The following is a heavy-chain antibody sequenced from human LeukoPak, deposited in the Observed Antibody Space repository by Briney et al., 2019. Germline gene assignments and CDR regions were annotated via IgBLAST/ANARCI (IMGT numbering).Heavy chain of an antibody. D-gene: IGHD5-12*01. CDR3: ARTTEGYAGGPGYSYYYYMDV. CDR2: IHYSGST. Sequence: SSETLSLTCTVSGGSISSYYWSWIRQPPGKGLEWIGYIHYSGSTHYNPSLKSRVTISVDTSKNQVSLKLRSVTAADTAVYYCARTTEGYAGGPGYSYYYYMDVWGKGTTVTISS. J-gene: IGHJ6*03. CDR1: GGSISSYY. V-gene: IGHV4-59*01.